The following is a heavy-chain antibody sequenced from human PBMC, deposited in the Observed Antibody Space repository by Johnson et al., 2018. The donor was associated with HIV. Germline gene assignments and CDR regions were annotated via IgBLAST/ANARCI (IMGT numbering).Heavy chain of an antibody. Sequence: MQLVESGGGLVQPGGSLILSCAASGFTFSSYWMHWVRQAPGKGLVWVSRISSDGSSTYYADSVKGRFTISRDNAKNTMFVQMNSLRAEDTAVYYCARSGAHWAFDLWGQGTMVTVSS. V-gene: IGHV3-74*02. D-gene: IGHD1-1*01. CDR3: ARSGAHWAFDL. CDR1: GFTFSSYW. CDR2: ISSDGSST. J-gene: IGHJ3*01.